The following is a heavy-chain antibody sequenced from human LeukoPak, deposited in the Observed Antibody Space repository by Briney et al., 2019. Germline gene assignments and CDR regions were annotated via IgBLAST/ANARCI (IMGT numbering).Heavy chain of an antibody. J-gene: IGHJ4*02. CDR1: GFTFGGYA. D-gene: IGHD3-22*01. Sequence: GGSLRLSCTASGFTFGGYAMSWVRQAPGKGLEWVGFIRSKAYGGTTEYAASVKGRFTTSRDDSKSIAYLQMNSLKTEDTAVYYCTSEITKYYYDSSGYYYFDYWGQGTLVTVSS. CDR2: IRSKAYGGTT. CDR3: TSEITKYYYDSSGYYYFDY. V-gene: IGHV3-49*04.